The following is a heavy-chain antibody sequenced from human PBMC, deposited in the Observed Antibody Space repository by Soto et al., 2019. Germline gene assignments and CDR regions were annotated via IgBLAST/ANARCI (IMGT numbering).Heavy chain of an antibody. Sequence: QVQLQESGPGLVKPSGTLSLTCAVSGGSISSSNWWSWVRQPPGKGLEWIGEIYHSGSTNYNPSLKSRVXXXXXXXXXXXXXXXXXXXXADTAVYYCARAGIAVAGTPLDYWGQGTLVTVSS. V-gene: IGHV4-4*02. CDR2: IYHSGST. CDR1: GGSISSSNW. D-gene: IGHD6-19*01. J-gene: IGHJ4*02. CDR3: ARAGIAVAGTPLDY.